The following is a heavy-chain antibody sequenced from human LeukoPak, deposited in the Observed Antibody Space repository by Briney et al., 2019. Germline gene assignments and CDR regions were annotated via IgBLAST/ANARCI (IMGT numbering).Heavy chain of an antibody. Sequence: RGSLRLSCAASGFTFSSYAMSWVRQAPGKGLEWVSAFSGSGGNTYYADSVKGRFTISRDNSKNTLYLQMNSLRAEDTAVYYCVKDRWSSGWNWFDPWGQGTLVTVSS. CDR3: VKDRWSSGWNWFDP. CDR1: GFTFSSYA. V-gene: IGHV3-23*01. D-gene: IGHD6-19*01. J-gene: IGHJ5*02. CDR2: FSGSGGNT.